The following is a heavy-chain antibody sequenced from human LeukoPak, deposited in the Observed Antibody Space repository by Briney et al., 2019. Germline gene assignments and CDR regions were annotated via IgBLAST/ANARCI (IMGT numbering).Heavy chain of an antibody. Sequence: SETLSLTCTVSGGSISSYYWSWIRQPAGKGLEWIGRIYTSGSTNYNPSLESRVTMSVDTSKNQFSPELSSVTAADTAVYYCARDSENFWSGTRPPMFDYWGQGTLVTVSS. J-gene: IGHJ4*02. V-gene: IGHV4-4*07. D-gene: IGHD3-3*01. CDR1: GGSISSYY. CDR2: IYTSGST. CDR3: ARDSENFWSGTRPPMFDY.